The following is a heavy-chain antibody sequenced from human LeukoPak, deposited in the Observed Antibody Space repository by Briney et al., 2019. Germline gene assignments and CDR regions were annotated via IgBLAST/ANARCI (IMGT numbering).Heavy chain of an antibody. D-gene: IGHD2-2*02. CDR3: AREAYCSSTSCYNAEYFQH. J-gene: IGHJ1*01. CDR2: IKYDGSEI. CDR1: GFTFSAYW. V-gene: IGHV3-7*03. Sequence: GGSLRLSCVSSGFTFSAYWMSWVRQAPGKGLEWVANIKYDGSEIYYVDSVRGRFTISRDNAKNSLYLQMNSLRAEDTAVYYCAREAYCSSTSCYNAEYFQHWGQGTLVTVSS.